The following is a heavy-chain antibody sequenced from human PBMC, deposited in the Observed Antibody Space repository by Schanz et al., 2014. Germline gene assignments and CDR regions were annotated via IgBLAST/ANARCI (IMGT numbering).Heavy chain of an antibody. J-gene: IGHJ4*02. CDR3: ARGRGFYDY. CDR2: IIPILGIA. D-gene: IGHD3-10*01. V-gene: IGHV1-69*09. Sequence: VQSVHSGTEVQKLGASVKVSCQTSGYTFTAYGINWVRQAPGQGLEWMGRIIPILGIANYAQKFQGRVTMTTDTSTSTSYMELSSLTSEDTAVYYCARGRGFYDYWGQGTLVTVSS. CDR1: GYTFTAYG.